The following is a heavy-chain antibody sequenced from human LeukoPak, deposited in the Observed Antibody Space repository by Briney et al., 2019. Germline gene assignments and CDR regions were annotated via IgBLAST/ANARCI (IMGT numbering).Heavy chain of an antibody. CDR1: GYNFTSYG. CDR3: AREGALTYYDFWSGPKTLDY. D-gene: IGHD3-3*01. Sequence: GASVKVSCKASGYNFTSYGITWVRQAPGQGLEWMGWININKGTTNYAQKLQGRVTMTTDTSTSTAYMELRSLRSDDTAVYYCAREGALTYYDFWSGPKTLDYWGQGTLVTVSS. J-gene: IGHJ4*02. V-gene: IGHV1-18*01. CDR2: ININKGTT.